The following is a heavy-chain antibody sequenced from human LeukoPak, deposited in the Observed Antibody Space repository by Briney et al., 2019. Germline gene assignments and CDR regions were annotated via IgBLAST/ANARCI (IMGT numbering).Heavy chain of an antibody. CDR2: ISAYNGNT. Sequence: ASVNVSCKASGYSFTSYGISWVRQAPRQGVEWMGWISAYNGNTNDAQKLQGRITMTTVTSTSTAYLELRSLRSDDTAVYYCARGSIAVAGFDYWGQGTLVTVSS. J-gene: IGHJ4*02. D-gene: IGHD6-19*01. CDR1: GYSFTSYG. V-gene: IGHV1-18*01. CDR3: ARGSIAVAGFDY.